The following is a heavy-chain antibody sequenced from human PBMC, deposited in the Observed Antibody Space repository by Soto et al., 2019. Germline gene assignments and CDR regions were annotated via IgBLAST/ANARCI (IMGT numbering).Heavy chain of an antibody. CDR3: ARDYGSGSYQIYGMDV. J-gene: IGHJ6*02. V-gene: IGHV3-11*05. Sequence: QVQLVESGGGLVKPGGSLRLSCAASGFTFSDYYMSWLRQAPGKGLEWVSYISSSSSYTNYADSVKGRFTISRDNAKNSLYLQMNSLRAEDTAVYYCARDYGSGSYQIYGMDVWGQGTTVTVSS. CDR1: GFTFSDYY. CDR2: ISSSSSYT. D-gene: IGHD3-10*01.